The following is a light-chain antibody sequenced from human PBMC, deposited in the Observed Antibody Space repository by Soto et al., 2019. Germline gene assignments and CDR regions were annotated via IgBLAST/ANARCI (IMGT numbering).Light chain of an antibody. CDR1: QTISSC. V-gene: IGKV1-5*03. J-gene: IGKJ1*01. CDR3: QHYNSYSAA. Sequence: DIQVTQSPSTLSGFVGDRVIINCRASQTISSCLARYQQKPGKAPKLLIYRASTLKSGVPSRFSGSGSGTEFSLTISSLQPDDFATYYPQHYNSYSAAVGKGTKVDSK. CDR2: RAS.